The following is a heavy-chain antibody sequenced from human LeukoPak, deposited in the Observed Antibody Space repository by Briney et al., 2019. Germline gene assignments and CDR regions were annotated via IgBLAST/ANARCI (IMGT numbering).Heavy chain of an antibody. V-gene: IGHV3-21*06. D-gene: IGHD1-26*01. CDR3: ARDPYSGSYGPYYYYYMDV. J-gene: IGHJ6*03. CDR1: GFTFSSYS. Sequence: GGSLRLSCAASGFTFSSYSMNWVRQAPGKGLEWVSSISSSSSYIYYADSVKGRFTISRDNAKNSLYLQMDSLRVEDTAVYYCARDPYSGSYGPYYYYYMDVWGEGTTVTISS. CDR2: ISSSSSYI.